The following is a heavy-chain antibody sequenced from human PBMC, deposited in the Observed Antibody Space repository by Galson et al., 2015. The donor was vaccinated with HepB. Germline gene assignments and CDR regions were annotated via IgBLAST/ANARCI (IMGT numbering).Heavy chain of an antibody. Sequence: SVKVSCKASGYTFTKYYIHWVRQAPGQGFEWMGIINPSGGSTSYAKKFQGRVTMTRDTSTSTMYVELSSLRSEDTAVYYCARCGDYYDSSGYGDFFDYWGQGTLVTVSS. CDR3: ARCGDYYDSSGYGDFFDY. D-gene: IGHD3-22*01. J-gene: IGHJ4*02. CDR1: GYTFTKYY. CDR2: INPSGGST. V-gene: IGHV1-46*03.